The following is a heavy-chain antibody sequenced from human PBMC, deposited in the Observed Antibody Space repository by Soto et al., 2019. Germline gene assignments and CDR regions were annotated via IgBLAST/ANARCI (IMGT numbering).Heavy chain of an antibody. J-gene: IGHJ5*02. CDR1: GDSVSSNSAA. Sequence: KQSQTLSLTCAISGDSVSSNSAAWNWIRQSPSRGLEWLGRTYYRSKWYNDYAVSVKSRITINPDTSKNQFSLQLNSVTPEDTAVYYCTRVGGAAAENWFDPWGQGTLVTVSS. D-gene: IGHD6-13*01. V-gene: IGHV6-1*01. CDR3: TRVGGAAAENWFDP. CDR2: TYYRSKWYN.